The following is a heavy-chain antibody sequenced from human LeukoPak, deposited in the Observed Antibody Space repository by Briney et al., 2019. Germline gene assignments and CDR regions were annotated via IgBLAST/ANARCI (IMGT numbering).Heavy chain of an antibody. Sequence: ASVKVSCKASGYTFTSYGISWVRQAPGQGLEWMGWISAHNGNTNYAQKLQGRVTMTTDTSTSTAYMELRSLRSDDTAVYYCARDRDWLSHDAFDIWGQGTMVTVSS. CDR3: ARDRDWLSHDAFDI. D-gene: IGHD3/OR15-3a*01. CDR1: GYTFTSYG. CDR2: ISAHNGNT. J-gene: IGHJ3*02. V-gene: IGHV1-18*04.